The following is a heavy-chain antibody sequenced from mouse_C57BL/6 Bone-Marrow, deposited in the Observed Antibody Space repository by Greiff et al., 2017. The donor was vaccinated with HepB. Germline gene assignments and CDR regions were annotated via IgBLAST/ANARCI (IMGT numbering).Heavy chain of an antibody. V-gene: IGHV6-3*01. D-gene: IGHD2-5*01. Sequence: EVQVVESGGGLVQPGGSMKLSCVASGFTFSNYWMNWVRQSPEKGLEWVAQIRLKSDNYATHYAESVKGRFTISRDDSKSSVYLQMNNLRAEDTGIYYCTVDYNNYDAMDYWGQGTSVTVSS. J-gene: IGHJ4*01. CDR3: TVDYNNYDAMDY. CDR1: GFTFSNYW. CDR2: IRLKSDNYAT.